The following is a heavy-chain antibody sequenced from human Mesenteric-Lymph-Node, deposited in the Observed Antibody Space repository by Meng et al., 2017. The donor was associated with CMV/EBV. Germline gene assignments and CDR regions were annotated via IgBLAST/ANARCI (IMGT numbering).Heavy chain of an antibody. CDR1: GFTFSSYS. D-gene: IGHD1-14*01. CDR2: ISASGIYI. CDR3: ARDPSPDGMDV. V-gene: IGHV3-21*01. Sequence: GESLKISRAASGFTFSSYSMNWVRQAPGKGLEWVSSISASGIYIYYADSVKGRFTISRDSAKNSLYLQMNSLRAEDTAVYYCARDPSPDGMDVWGQGTTVTVSS. J-gene: IGHJ6*02.